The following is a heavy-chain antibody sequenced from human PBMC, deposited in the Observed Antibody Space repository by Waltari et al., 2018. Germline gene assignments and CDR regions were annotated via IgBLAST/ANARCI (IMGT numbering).Heavy chain of an antibody. CDR1: GGSISSYY. D-gene: IGHD6-13*01. CDR3: ARRAAAGYYYYYMDV. V-gene: IGHV4-59*01. CDR2: IYYSGST. J-gene: IGHJ6*03. Sequence: QVQLQESGPGLVKPSETLSLTCTVSGGSISSYYWSWIRQPPGKGLEWIGYIYYSGSTNYNPSPKSRVTISVDTSKNQFSLKLSSVTAADTAVYYCARRAAAGYYYYYMDVWGKGTTVTVSS.